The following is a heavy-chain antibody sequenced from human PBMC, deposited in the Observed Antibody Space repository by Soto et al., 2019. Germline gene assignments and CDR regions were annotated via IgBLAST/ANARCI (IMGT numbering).Heavy chain of an antibody. Sequence: GGSLRLSCAASGFTFSSYGIHWVRQAPGEGLEWVAVISYDGSNKYYADSVKGRFTVSRDNSKNTLFLQMNSLRGEDTAVYYCAKESYSSSSYYYGMDVWGQGTTVTVSS. CDR3: AKESYSSSSYYYGMDV. CDR1: GFTFSSYG. D-gene: IGHD6-6*01. V-gene: IGHV3-30*18. J-gene: IGHJ6*02. CDR2: ISYDGSNK.